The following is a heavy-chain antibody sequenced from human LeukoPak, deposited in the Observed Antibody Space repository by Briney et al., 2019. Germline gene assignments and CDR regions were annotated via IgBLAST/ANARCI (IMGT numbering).Heavy chain of an antibody. V-gene: IGHV4-4*02. CDR2: IYHSGST. CDR3: ARVSVTGTLNFDY. CDR1: GGSISSSNW. Sequence: PSETLSLTCAVSGGSISSSNWWSWVRQPPGKGLEWIGEIYHSGSTNYNPSLKSRVTISVDTSRNQFSLKLSSVTAADTAVYYCARVSVTGTLNFDYWGQGTLVTVSS. J-gene: IGHJ4*02. D-gene: IGHD6-19*01.